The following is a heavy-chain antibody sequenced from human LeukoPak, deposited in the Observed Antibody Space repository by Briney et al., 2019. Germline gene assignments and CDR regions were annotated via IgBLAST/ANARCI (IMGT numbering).Heavy chain of an antibody. CDR3: ARGTYSDY. Sequence: ASVKDSCKASGYIFTTYGISRVRQAPGQGLEWMGWISAYNGNTYYAQKVQGRVTVTTDTSTSTAYLELRSLRSDDTAVYYCARGTYSDYWGQGTLVTVSS. CDR2: ISAYNGNT. V-gene: IGHV1-18*01. CDR1: GYIFTTYG. J-gene: IGHJ4*02.